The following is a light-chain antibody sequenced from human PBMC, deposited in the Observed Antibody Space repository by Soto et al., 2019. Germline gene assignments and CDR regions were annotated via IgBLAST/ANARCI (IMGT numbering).Light chain of an antibody. J-gene: IGKJ5*01. CDR1: QSLLHVNGFTY. Sequence: DIVLTQSPLSLPVTPGEPASISCRSSQSLLHVNGFTYLDCYLQKPGQSPQLLVYLVSNRASGVHDRFSGSGSGTDFTLKSSRVEAEDVGVYYCMQALQSLTFGQGTRLEI. CDR2: LVS. V-gene: IGKV2-28*01. CDR3: MQALQSLT.